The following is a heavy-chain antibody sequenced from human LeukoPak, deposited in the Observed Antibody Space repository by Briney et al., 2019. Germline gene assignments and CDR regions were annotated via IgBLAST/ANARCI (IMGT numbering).Heavy chain of an antibody. CDR1: GYTFTSYG. J-gene: IGHJ4*02. CDR3: ARDVSSSSNEYYFDY. Sequence: ASVKVSCKASGYTFTSYGISWVRQAPGQGLEWMGWISAYNGNTNYAQKLQGRVTMTTDTSTSTAYMELRSLRSDDTAVYYCARDVSSSSNEYYFDYWGQGTLVTVSS. V-gene: IGHV1-18*01. CDR2: ISAYNGNT. D-gene: IGHD6-6*01.